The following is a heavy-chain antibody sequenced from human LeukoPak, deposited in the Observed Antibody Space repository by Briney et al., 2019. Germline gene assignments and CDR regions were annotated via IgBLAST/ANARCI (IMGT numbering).Heavy chain of an antibody. CDR2: INPNSGGT. CDR3: AREGVDWNHSVYYFDY. CDR1: GYTFTGYY. J-gene: IGHJ4*02. Sequence: GASVKVSCKASGYTFTGYYMHWVRQAPGQGLEWMGWINPNSGGTNYAQKFQGRVTMTRDTSISTAYMELSRLRSDDTAVYYCAREGVDWNHSVYYFDYWGQGTLVIVSS. D-gene: IGHD1-1*01. V-gene: IGHV1-2*02.